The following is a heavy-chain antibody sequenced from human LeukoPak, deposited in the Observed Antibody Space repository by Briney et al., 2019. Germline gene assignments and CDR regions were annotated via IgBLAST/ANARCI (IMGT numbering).Heavy chain of an antibody. D-gene: IGHD4-11*01. Sequence: GASVKVSCKASGYTFTGYYMHWVRQAPGQGLEWMGWINPNSGGTNYAQKFQGWVTMTRDTSISTAYMELSRLRSDGTAVYYCARAGSYSNYDVNWFDPWGQGTLVTVSS. V-gene: IGHV1-2*04. CDR3: ARAGSYSNYDVNWFDP. CDR2: INPNSGGT. CDR1: GYTFTGYY. J-gene: IGHJ5*02.